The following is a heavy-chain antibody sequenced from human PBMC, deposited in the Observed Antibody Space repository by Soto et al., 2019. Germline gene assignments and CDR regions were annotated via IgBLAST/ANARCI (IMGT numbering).Heavy chain of an antibody. V-gene: IGHV3-21*01. CDR1: GFTFSSYS. D-gene: IGHD6-13*01. CDR2: ISSSSSYI. CDR3: AREPPGIIAAAGTDYYYGMDV. J-gene: IGHJ6*02. Sequence: PGGSLRLSCAASGFTFSSYSMNWVRQAPGKGLEWVSSISSSSSYIYYADSVKGRFTISRDNAKNSLYLQMNSLRAEDTAVYYCAREPPGIIAAAGTDYYYGMDVWGQGTTVTVSS.